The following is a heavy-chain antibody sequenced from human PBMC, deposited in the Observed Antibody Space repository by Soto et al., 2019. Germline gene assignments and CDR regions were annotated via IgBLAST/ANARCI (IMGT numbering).Heavy chain of an antibody. CDR3: AGSRITATRSDY. CDR1: GGSFSGYY. V-gene: IGHV4-34*01. J-gene: IGHJ4*02. Sequence: SETLSLTCAVYGGSFSGYYWSWIRQPPGKGLEWIGEINHSGSTNYNPSLKSRVTISVDTSKNQFSLHLSSVTDADTAVYYCAGSRITATRSDYWGQGTLVTVSS. D-gene: IGHD1-20*01. CDR2: INHSGST.